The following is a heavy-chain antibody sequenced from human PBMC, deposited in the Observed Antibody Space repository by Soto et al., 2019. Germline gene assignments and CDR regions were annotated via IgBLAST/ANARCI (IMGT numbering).Heavy chain of an antibody. CDR2: MNPNSGNT. J-gene: IGHJ4*02. CDR3: ARARYGDYGSETVDFDY. D-gene: IGHD4-17*01. V-gene: IGHV1-8*01. CDR1: GYTFTSYD. Sequence: ASVKVSCKASGYTFTSYDINWVRQATGQGLEWMGWMNPNSGNTGYAQKFQGRVTMTRNTSISTAYMELSSLRSEDTAVYYCARARYGDYGSETVDFDYWGQGTLVTVSS.